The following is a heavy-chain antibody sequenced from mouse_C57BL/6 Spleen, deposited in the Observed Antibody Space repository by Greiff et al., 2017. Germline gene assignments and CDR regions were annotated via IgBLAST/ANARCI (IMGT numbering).Heavy chain of an antibody. J-gene: IGHJ3*01. D-gene: IGHD1-1*01. CDR3: ASIYYYVPFAY. V-gene: IGHV1-26*01. CDR2: INPNNGGT. CDR1: GYTFTDYY. Sequence: VQLQQSGPELVKPGASVKISCKASGYTFTDYYMNWVKQSHGKSLEWIGDINPNNGGTSYNQKFKGKATLTVDKSSSTAYMELRSLTSEDSAVYYCASIYYYVPFAYWGQGTLVTVSA.